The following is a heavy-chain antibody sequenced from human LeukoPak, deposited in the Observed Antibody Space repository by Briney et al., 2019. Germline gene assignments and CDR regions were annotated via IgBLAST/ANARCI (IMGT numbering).Heavy chain of an antibody. J-gene: IGHJ4*02. CDR2: ISHTGSP. CDR1: GGSFSGYY. CDR3: ARARIVGATSYFDY. D-gene: IGHD1-26*01. Sequence: SETLSLTCAGYGGSFSGYYWSWVRQPPGKGLEWIGEISHTGSPNYNPSLKSRVTISVDTSKNQFSLKLSSVTAADTAVYYCARARIVGATSYFDYWGQGTLVTVSS. V-gene: IGHV4-34*01.